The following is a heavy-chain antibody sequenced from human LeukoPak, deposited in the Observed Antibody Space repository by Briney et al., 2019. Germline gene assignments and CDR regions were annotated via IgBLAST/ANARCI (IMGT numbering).Heavy chain of an antibody. CDR3: ARRAHVAQLGVDWFDP. CDR1: GDGFDNYW. D-gene: IGHD2-8*01. Sequence: GESLKISGRASGDGFDNYWIGWVAHMSGEGLQGVAITHPSSSATHYSPSFQGRVSISADKAITTAYLQWNSLRTSDPAIYFCARRAHVAQLGVDWFDPWGQGTLVTVSS. J-gene: IGHJ5*02. CDR2: THPSSSAT. V-gene: IGHV5-51*01.